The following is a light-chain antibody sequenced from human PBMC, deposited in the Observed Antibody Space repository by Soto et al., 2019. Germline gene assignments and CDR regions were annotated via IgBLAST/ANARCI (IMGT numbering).Light chain of an antibody. J-gene: IGKJ1*01. CDR2: DAS. CDR3: QQSCSPPPWT. CDR1: QSVSSW. Sequence: MPHSRCTLSDSVGDRVTITCRASQSVSSWLAWYQQTPGKAPKLLIYDASSLESGVPSRLSGSGSGTDFTLTISSLQPEDFATSFCQQSCSPPPWTSGQGTKVDIK. V-gene: IGKV1-5*01.